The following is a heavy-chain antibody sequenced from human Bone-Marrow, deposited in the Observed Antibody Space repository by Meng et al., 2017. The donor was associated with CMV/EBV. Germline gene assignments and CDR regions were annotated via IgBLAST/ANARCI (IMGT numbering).Heavy chain of an antibody. Sequence: GESLKISCAASGFTFSSYWMSWVRQAPGRGLEWVANIKQDGSEKYYVDSVKGRFTISRDNAKNSLYLQMNSLRAEDTAVYYCARDLNYYDSSGSPLWYWGQGTLVTVSS. CDR3: ARDLNYYDSSGSPLWY. D-gene: IGHD3-22*01. J-gene: IGHJ4*02. V-gene: IGHV3-7*01. CDR2: IKQDGSEK. CDR1: GFTFSSYW.